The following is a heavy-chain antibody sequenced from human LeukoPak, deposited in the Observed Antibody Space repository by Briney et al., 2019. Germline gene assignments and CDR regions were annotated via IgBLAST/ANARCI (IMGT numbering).Heavy chain of an antibody. J-gene: IGHJ4*02. CDR1: GFTFSSYW. CDR3: ARNKYYYSYYFDY. CDR2: ISGSGGER. D-gene: IGHD3-10*01. V-gene: IGHV3-23*01. Sequence: GGSLRLSCAASGFTFSSYWMSWVRQAPGKGPQWVSGISGSGGERYYTESVKGRFTISRDNSKNTLYLQMNSLRAEDTAVYYCARNKYYYSYYFDYWGQGTLVTVSS.